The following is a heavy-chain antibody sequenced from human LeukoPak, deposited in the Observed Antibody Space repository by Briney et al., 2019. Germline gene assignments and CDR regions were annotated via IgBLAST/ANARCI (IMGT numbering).Heavy chain of an antibody. CDR2: IYYSGST. J-gene: IGHJ4*02. V-gene: IGHV4-39*07. CDR1: GGSISSSSYY. CDR3: ATSNSSGWYRLIDY. D-gene: IGHD6-19*01. Sequence: PSETLSLTCTVSGGSISSSSYYWGWIRQPPGKGLEWIGSIYYSGSTYYNPSLKSRVTISVDTSKNQFSLKLSSVTAADTAVYYCATSNSSGWYRLIDYWGQGTLVTVSS.